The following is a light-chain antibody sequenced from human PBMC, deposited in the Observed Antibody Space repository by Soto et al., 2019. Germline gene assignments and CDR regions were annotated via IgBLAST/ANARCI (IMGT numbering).Light chain of an antibody. CDR3: QHYYSAPYT. Sequence: EIVMTQSPATLSVSPGERATLSCRASQSVSSNLAWYQQKPGQAPRLLIYGASTRATGIPARFSGSGSGTEFTLTISSLQSEDFAVYYCQHYYSAPYTFGRGTRLEIK. J-gene: IGKJ2*01. V-gene: IGKV3-15*01. CDR2: GAS. CDR1: QSVSSN.